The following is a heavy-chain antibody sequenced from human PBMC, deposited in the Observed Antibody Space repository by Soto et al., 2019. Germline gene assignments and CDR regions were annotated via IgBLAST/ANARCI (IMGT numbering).Heavy chain of an antibody. CDR3: ARDAEIVLVPDAIYYYYGMDV. D-gene: IGHD2-2*01. Sequence: GGSLRLSCAASGFTFSNYWMHWVRQAPGKGLVWVSRINSDGSSTNYADSVEGRFTISRDSAKNTLYLQMNSLRAEDTAVYYCARDAEIVLVPDAIYYYYGMDVWGQGTSVTVSS. J-gene: IGHJ6*02. V-gene: IGHV3-74*01. CDR1: GFTFSNYW. CDR2: INSDGSST.